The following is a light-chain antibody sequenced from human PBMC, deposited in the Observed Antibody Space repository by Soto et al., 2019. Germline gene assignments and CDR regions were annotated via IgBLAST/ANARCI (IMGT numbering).Light chain of an antibody. CDR3: QQYDNSPIT. CDR1: QSVSSN. J-gene: IGKJ5*01. CDR2: GAS. V-gene: IGKV3-15*01. Sequence: EIVLTQSPATLSVSPGERATLSCRASQSVSSNLAWYQQNPGQAPRLLIYGASTRATAIPARFSGSGSGTDFTLTISRLGPEDFAVYYCQQYDNSPITFGQGTRLENK.